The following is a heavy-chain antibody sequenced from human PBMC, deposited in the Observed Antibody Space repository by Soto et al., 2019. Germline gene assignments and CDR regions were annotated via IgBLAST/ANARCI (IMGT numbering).Heavy chain of an antibody. CDR3: ARNTGGRNVDE. CDR2: IYHSGST. D-gene: IGHD1-1*01. Sequence: SETLSLTCTVSGGSVRSSSYSWGWIRQPPGKGLEWIASIYHSGSTHYNPSLKSRATISVDTSNNQFSLRLSSVTAADTAVYYGARNTGGRNVDEWGQGPQVAVFS. V-gene: IGHV4-39*07. J-gene: IGHJ4*02. CDR1: GGSVRSSSYS.